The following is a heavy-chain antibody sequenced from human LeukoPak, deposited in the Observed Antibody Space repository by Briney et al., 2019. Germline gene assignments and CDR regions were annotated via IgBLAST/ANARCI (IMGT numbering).Heavy chain of an antibody. Sequence: GGSLRLSCAASGFTFRNHWMHWVRQTPGKGLVWVSRISSDGSSTTYADSVKGRFTISRDNAKNTLYLQMNNLRAEDTAMYYCARDQRVTGRPDIDYWGQGTLVIASS. CDR1: GFTFRNHW. D-gene: IGHD6-6*01. CDR3: ARDQRVTGRPDIDY. V-gene: IGHV3-74*03. J-gene: IGHJ4*02. CDR2: ISSDGSST.